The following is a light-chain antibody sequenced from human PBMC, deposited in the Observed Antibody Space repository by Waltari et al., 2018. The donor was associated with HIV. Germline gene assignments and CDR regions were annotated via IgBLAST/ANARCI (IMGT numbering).Light chain of an antibody. V-gene: IGLV6-57*02. CDR3: QSYDSITWV. CDR2: EHN. Sequence: NFMLTQPHSVSESPGKTVTISCTGSSGRIASNYVQLYQQRPGSAPTTVIYEHNQRPSGVPDRFSGSIDSSSNSASLTISGLKTEDEADYYCQSYDSITWVFGGGTKLTVL. CDR1: SGRIASNY. J-gene: IGLJ3*02.